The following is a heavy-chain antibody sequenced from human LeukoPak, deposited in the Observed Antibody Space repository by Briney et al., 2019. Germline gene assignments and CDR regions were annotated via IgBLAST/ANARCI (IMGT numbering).Heavy chain of an antibody. CDR2: ISAYNGNT. D-gene: IGHD3-16*02. CDR1: GYTFTSYY. V-gene: IGHV1-18*04. CDR3: ARGRSNHYFDY. J-gene: IGHJ4*02. Sequence: ASVKVSCKASGYTFTSYYMHWVRQAPGQGLEWMGWISAYNGNTNYAQKLQGRVTMTTDTSTSTAYMELRSLRSDDTAVYYCARGRSNHYFDYWSQGTLVTVSS.